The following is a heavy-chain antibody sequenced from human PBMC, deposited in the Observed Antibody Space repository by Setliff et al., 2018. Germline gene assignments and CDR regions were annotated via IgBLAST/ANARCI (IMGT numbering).Heavy chain of an antibody. J-gene: IGHJ6*02. Sequence: ASVKVSCKASGYTFTYFGLSWVRQAPGQGLEWMGWISPYNGRTTYAQRFQGRITMTTDTSTDTAYMELRNLRSDDTVIYFCAKEPAVSLTEAVRRTYYDYAMDAWGQGTTVTVSS. CDR3: AKEPAVSLTEAVRRTYYDYAMDA. CDR2: ISPYNGRT. CDR1: GYTFTYFG. V-gene: IGHV1-18*01. D-gene: IGHD3-9*01.